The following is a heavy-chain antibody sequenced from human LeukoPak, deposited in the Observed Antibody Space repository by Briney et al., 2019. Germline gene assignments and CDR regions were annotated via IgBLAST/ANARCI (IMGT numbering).Heavy chain of an antibody. CDR1: GFTFSSYA. CDR2: ISSNGGST. J-gene: IGHJ6*04. CDR3: VKGPGYQLLWQGGMDV. Sequence: GGSLRLSCSASGFTFSSYAMHWVRQAPGKGLEYVSAISSNGGSTYYADSVKGRFTISRDNSKNTLYLQMSSLRAEDTAVYYCVKGPGYQLLWQGGMDVWGKGTTVTVSS. D-gene: IGHD2-2*01. V-gene: IGHV3-64D*06.